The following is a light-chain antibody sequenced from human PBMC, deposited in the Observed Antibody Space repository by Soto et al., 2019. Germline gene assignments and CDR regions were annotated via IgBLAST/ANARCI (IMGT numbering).Light chain of an antibody. J-gene: IGKJ1*01. CDR2: GAS. V-gene: IGKV3-20*01. CDR1: QSLSSNN. Sequence: EIVLTQSPGTLSLSPGERATLSCRASQSLSSNNLAWYQQKPGQAPRLLIYGASSRATGIPDRFSGSGSGTDFTLTISRLEPEDFAVYYCQQYGGSPPDRTFGQGTKVDIK. CDR3: QQYGGSPPDRT.